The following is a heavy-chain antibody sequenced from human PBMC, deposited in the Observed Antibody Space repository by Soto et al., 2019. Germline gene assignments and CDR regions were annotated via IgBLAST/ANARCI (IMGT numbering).Heavy chain of an antibody. D-gene: IGHD3-10*01. J-gene: IGHJ5*02. CDR2: ISGSGGST. CDR3: AKDGRPYYYGLGNWFDP. CDR1: GFTFSSYA. V-gene: IGHV3-23*01. Sequence: EVQLLESGGGLVQPGGSLRLSCAASGFTFSSYAMSWVRQAPGKGLEWVSAISGSGGSTYYADSVKGRFTISRDNSKNTLYLQMNSLRAEDTAVYYCAKDGRPYYYGLGNWFDPWGQGTLVTVSS.